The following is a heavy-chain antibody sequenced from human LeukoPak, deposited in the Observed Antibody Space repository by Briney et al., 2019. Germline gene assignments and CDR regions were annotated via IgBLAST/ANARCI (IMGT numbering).Heavy chain of an antibody. CDR3: AKADCSSTSCLPDY. J-gene: IGHJ4*02. CDR1: GFTFSSYG. D-gene: IGHD2-2*01. CDR2: IPYDGHNK. V-gene: IGHV3-30*02. Sequence: GGSLRLSCAASGFTFSSYGMHWVRQAPGKGLEWVAFIPYDGHNKYYADSVKGRFTISRDNSKNTLYLQMNSLRAEDTAVYYCAKADCSSTSCLPDYWGQGTLVTVSS.